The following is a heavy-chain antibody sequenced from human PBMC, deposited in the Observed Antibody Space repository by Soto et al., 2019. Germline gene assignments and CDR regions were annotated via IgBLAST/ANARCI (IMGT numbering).Heavy chain of an antibody. CDR2: IYYSGTT. V-gene: IGHV4-31*03. J-gene: IGHJ5*02. Sequence: QLRLQESGPGLVRTSQTLSLTCSVSGGSISSDGSYWAWIRQFPGQGLEWIGYIYYSGTTYYNPSLRSRVSISVDTSQSQFSLKLTSVSAADTAIYYCARATKVYRATGSCNWFDPWGQGILVAVSS. CDR3: ARATKVYRATGSCNWFDP. D-gene: IGHD2-15*01. CDR1: GGSISSDGSY.